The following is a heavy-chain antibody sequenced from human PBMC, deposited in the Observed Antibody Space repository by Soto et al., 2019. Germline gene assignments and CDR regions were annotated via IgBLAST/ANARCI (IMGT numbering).Heavy chain of an antibody. V-gene: IGHV3-7*01. CDR2: IKEDGSEK. CDR1: GFTFTSYW. J-gene: IGHJ4*02. D-gene: IGHD3-3*01. Sequence: VGSLRLSCAASGFTFTSYWMSWVRQAPGKGLEWVANIKEDGSEKYYVDSVKGRFTISRDNAKNSLYLQMNSLRAEDTAVYYCARGITIFDHWGQGTLVTVSS. CDR3: ARGITIFDH.